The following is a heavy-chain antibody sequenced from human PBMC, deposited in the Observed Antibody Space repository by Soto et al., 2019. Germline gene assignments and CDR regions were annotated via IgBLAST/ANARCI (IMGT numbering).Heavy chain of an antibody. Sequence: QVQLVQSGSEVRKPGASVKVSCKVSGYPFTSYGVNWVRQAPGQGLEWMGWISVYSGITKYAQKFQGRVTMTTDTSTSTLYMDLRSLRPDDTALYYCARGIEEDYVDSSGFYSKFDHWGQGTLVTVSS. V-gene: IGHV1-18*04. CDR1: GYPFTSYG. D-gene: IGHD3-22*01. CDR2: ISVYSGIT. J-gene: IGHJ4*02. CDR3: ARGIEEDYVDSSGFYSKFDH.